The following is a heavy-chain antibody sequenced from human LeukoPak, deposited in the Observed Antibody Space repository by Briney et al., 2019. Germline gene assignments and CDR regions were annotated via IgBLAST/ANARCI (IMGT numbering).Heavy chain of an antibody. D-gene: IGHD3-22*01. V-gene: IGHV4-4*07. CDR1: GGSISSYY. CDR3: ARAPYYYDSNNDAFDT. J-gene: IGHJ3*02. CDR2: IYTSGST. Sequence: SETLSLTCTVSGGSISSYYWSWIRQPAGKGLEWIGRIYTSGSTNYNPSLKSRVTMSVDTSKNQFSLKLSSVTAADTAVYYCARAPYYYDSNNDAFDTWGQGTMVTVSS.